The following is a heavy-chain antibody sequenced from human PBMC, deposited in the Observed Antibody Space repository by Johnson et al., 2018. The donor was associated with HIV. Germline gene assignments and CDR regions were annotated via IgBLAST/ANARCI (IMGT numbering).Heavy chain of an antibody. CDR2: ISSNGGST. J-gene: IGHJ3*02. CDR3: ARGTVCGGDCYSRAFDI. V-gene: IGHV3-64*01. D-gene: IGHD2-21*02. CDR1: GFTFSSYA. Sequence: VQLVESGGGLVQPGGSLRRSCAASGFTFSSYAMHWVRQAPGKGLEYVAAISSNGGSTYYANSVKGRFTISRDNSKNTLYLQMGSLRAEDMAVYYCARGTVCGGDCYSRAFDIWGQGTMVTVSS.